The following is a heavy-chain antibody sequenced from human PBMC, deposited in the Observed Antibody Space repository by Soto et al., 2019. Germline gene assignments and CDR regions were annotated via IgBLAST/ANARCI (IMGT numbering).Heavy chain of an antibody. Sequence: QLQLQESGPGLVKPSETLSLTCTVSGGSISSSSYYWGWIRQPPGKGLEWIGSIYYSGSTYYDPSLKSRVTISVDTSKNQFSLKLSSVTAADTAVYYCARLGGDGYNPIRYYYYYGMDVWGQGTTVTVSS. D-gene: IGHD5-12*01. CDR2: IYYSGST. J-gene: IGHJ6*02. V-gene: IGHV4-39*01. CDR1: GGSISSSSYY. CDR3: ARLGGDGYNPIRYYYYYGMDV.